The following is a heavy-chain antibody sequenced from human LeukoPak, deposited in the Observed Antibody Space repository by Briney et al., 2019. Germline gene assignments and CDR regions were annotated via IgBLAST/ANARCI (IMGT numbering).Heavy chain of an antibody. Sequence: PGGSLRLSCAASGFAFSSYEMIWVRQAPGKGLEWVSYIRSSGSTIYYADSVKGRFTISRDNAKNSLYLQMNSLRGEDTAVYYCARGGSYLSAFDIWGQGTMVTVSS. CDR2: IRSSGSTI. V-gene: IGHV3-48*03. J-gene: IGHJ3*02. D-gene: IGHD1-26*01. CDR1: GFAFSSYE. CDR3: ARGGSYLSAFDI.